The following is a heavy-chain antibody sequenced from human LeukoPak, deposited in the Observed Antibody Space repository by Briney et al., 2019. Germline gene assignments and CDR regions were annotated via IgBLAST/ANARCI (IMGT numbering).Heavy chain of an antibody. V-gene: IGHV4-34*01. CDR2: IHHSGST. Sequence: SETLSLTCAVYGGSFSGHYWNWIRQPPGKGLEWIGEIHHSGSTNYNPSLKSRVTISVDTSKKQFSLNLSSVTAADTAVYYCARGGVVVTAAVYFDYWGQGTLVTVSP. CDR1: GGSFSGHY. D-gene: IGHD2-21*02. J-gene: IGHJ4*02. CDR3: ARGGVVVTAAVYFDY.